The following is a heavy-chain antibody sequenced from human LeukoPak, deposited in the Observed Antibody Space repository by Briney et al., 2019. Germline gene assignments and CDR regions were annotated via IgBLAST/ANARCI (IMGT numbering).Heavy chain of an antibody. Sequence: PGGSPRLSCAASGFTFSTYWMHWVRHAPGKGLVWVSRIKSDGSTNYADSVKGRFTISRDNAKNTVSLQMNSLRPEDTGVYYCARAPSEIGGYYPEYFRHWGQGTLVTVSS. J-gene: IGHJ1*01. CDR2: IKSDGST. CDR1: GFTFSTYW. D-gene: IGHD3-22*01. V-gene: IGHV3-74*01. CDR3: ARAPSEIGGYYPEYFRH.